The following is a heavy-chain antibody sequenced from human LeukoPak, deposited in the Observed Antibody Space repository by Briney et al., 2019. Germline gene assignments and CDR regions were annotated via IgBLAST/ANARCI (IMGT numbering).Heavy chain of an antibody. CDR2: INPNSGGT. Sequence: ASVKVSCKASGYTFTGYYMHWVRQAPGQGLEWMGWINPNSGGTMYAQKFQGRVTMTRDTSITTAYMEVTSLEFDDTAVYYCARTRLTGDPYEAFDIWGQGTMVIVSS. J-gene: IGHJ3*02. CDR1: GYTFTGYY. CDR3: ARTRLTGDPYEAFDI. D-gene: IGHD7-27*01. V-gene: IGHV1-2*02.